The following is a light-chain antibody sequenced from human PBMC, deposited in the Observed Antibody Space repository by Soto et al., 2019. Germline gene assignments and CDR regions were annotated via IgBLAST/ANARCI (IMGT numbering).Light chain of an antibody. CDR1: SSNIGSNY. V-gene: IGLV1-47*01. Sequence: QSVLTQPPSASGTPGQRITISCSGSSSNIGSNYVFWYHQLPGTAPKLLIYSNNQRPSGVPDRFSGSKSGTSASLAISGLLSEDEDDYYCAAWDDSLSGVVFGGGTKLTVL. CDR2: SNN. J-gene: IGLJ2*01. CDR3: AAWDDSLSGVV.